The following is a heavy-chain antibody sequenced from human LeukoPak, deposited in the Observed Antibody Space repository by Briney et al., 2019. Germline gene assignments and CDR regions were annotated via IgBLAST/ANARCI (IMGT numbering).Heavy chain of an antibody. CDR2: ISSSSSYI. D-gene: IGHD3-10*01. Sequence: PGGSLRLSCAASGFTFSSYSMNWVRQAPGKGLEWVSSISSSSSYIYYADSVKGRFTISRDNAKNSLYLQMNSLRAEDTAVYYCATDTPMVQNYYYYYMDVWGKGTTVTVSS. CDR1: GFTFSSYS. J-gene: IGHJ6*03. CDR3: ATDTPMVQNYYYYYMDV. V-gene: IGHV3-21*01.